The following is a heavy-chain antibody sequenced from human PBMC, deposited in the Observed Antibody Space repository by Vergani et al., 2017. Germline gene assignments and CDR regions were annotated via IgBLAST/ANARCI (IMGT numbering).Heavy chain of an antibody. D-gene: IGHD5-12*01. Sequence: EVQLLESGGDLVQPGGSLRLSCAASGFTFNHYAMNWVRPAPGKGLEWVSGISGSGGSTYYAGSVKGRFTISRDSSKNKLYLQMNSLSAGDTAVYYCAKANPLNSGYDYLYYYHAMDVWGQGTTVTVSS. CDR1: GFTFNHYA. J-gene: IGHJ6*02. CDR2: ISGSGGST. CDR3: AKANPLNSGYDYLYYYHAMDV. V-gene: IGHV3-23*01.